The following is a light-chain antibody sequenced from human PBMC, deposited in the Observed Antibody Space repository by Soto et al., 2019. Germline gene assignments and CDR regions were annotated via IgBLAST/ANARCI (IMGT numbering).Light chain of an antibody. J-gene: IGKJ2*01. Sequence: DVVLTQTPLSSPVSLGQPASISCRSSQSLVTADGHTFLSWFQQRPGQPPRVLIYKVSSRFSGVPDKFSGSGAGTEFTLKISRVEAEDVGIYYCIQLTHVPSTFGQGTKLEIK. CDR1: QSLVTADGHTF. V-gene: IGKV2-24*01. CDR2: KVS. CDR3: IQLTHVPST.